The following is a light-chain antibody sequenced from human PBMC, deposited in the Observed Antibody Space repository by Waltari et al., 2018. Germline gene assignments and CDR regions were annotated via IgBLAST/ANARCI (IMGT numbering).Light chain of an antibody. CDR1: QTVGKA. Sequence: EIVLTQSPGTLSLSPGATATLSCRASQTVGKALTWYQQKPGQAPRLLISDTSRRAPCIPDRFSGSVFGTDFSLTISRLEPEDFAVYYCQKYDRLPATFGQGTKVEIK. CDR3: QKYDRLPAT. J-gene: IGKJ1*01. V-gene: IGKV3-20*01. CDR2: DTS.